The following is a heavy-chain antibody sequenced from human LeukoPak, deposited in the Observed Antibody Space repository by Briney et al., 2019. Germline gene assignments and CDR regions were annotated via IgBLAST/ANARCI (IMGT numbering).Heavy chain of an antibody. D-gene: IGHD2-15*01. J-gene: IGHJ4*02. CDR2: IYHSGTT. CDR1: AYSISSGYY. CDR3: ARTGYCSGGSCYSDY. V-gene: IGHV4-38-2*01. Sequence: KTSETLSLTCAVSAYSISSGYYWAWIRQPPGKGLEWIGSIYHSGTTYYNPSLKSRVTISVDTSKNQFSLKLSSVTAADTAVYYRARTGYCSGGSCYSDYWGQGTLVTVSS.